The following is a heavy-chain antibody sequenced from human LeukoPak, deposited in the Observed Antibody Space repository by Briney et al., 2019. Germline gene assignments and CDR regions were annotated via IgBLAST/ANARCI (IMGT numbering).Heavy chain of an antibody. D-gene: IGHD2-8*01. CDR1: GFTFNKYA. Sequence: PGGSLRLSCAASGFTFNKYAMSWVRQPPGKGLEWVSSMSGIGSTYYANPVKGRFTISRDNSKNTVSLQMNSLRDEDTAVYYCARDRGYCTSDDCYRWFHYWGQGTLVIVSS. CDR3: ARDRGYCTSDDCYRWFHY. V-gene: IGHV3-23*01. CDR2: MSGIGST. J-gene: IGHJ4*02.